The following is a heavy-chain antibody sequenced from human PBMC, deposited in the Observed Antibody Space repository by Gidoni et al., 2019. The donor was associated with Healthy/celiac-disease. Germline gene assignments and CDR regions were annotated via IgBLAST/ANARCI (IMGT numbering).Heavy chain of an antibody. CDR3: ASYFGVVIMSWFDP. CDR1: GGSISSSSYY. V-gene: IGHV4-39*01. J-gene: IGHJ5*02. D-gene: IGHD3-3*01. Sequence: QLQLQESGPGLVKPSETLSLTCTVSGGSISSSSYYWGWIRQPPGKGLEWIGSIYYSGSTYYNPSLKSRVTISVDTSKNQFSLKLSSVTAADTAVYYCASYFGVVIMSWFDPWGQGTLVTVSS. CDR2: IYYSGST.